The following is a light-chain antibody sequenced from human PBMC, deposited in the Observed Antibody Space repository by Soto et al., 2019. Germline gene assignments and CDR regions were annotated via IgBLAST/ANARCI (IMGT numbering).Light chain of an antibody. V-gene: IGLV3-21*02. Sequence: SYELTQPPSVSVAPGQTARISCGENNIGSKSVHWYQQRPGQAPVLVVYDDRDRPSGTPARFSGSNSGNTATLTISRVEAGDEADDFCHVWDSPTDHAGVFGGGTKLTVL. CDR3: HVWDSPTDHAGV. J-gene: IGLJ3*02. CDR1: NIGSKS. CDR2: DDR.